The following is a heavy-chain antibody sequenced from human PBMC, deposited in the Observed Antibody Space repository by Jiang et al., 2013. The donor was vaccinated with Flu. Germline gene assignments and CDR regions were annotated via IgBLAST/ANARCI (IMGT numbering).Heavy chain of an antibody. D-gene: IGHD3-10*01. V-gene: IGHV4-30-4*01. CDR1: GGSISSGDYY. CDR3: ARDADYGSGFFDY. Sequence: SGSGLVKPSQTLSLTCTVSGGSISSGDYYWSWIRQPPGKGLEWIGYIYYSGSTYYNPSLKSRVTISVDTSKNQFSLKLSSVTAADTAVYYCARDADYGSGFFDYVGPGTLVTVSS. J-gene: IGHJ4*03. CDR2: IYYSGST.